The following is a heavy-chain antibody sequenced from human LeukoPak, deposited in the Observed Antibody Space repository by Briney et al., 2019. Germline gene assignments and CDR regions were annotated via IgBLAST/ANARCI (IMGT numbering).Heavy chain of an antibody. Sequence: PSETLSLTCTVSGGSISSYYWSWIRQPPGKGLEWIGYIYYSGSTNYNPSLKSRVTISVDTSKNQFSLKLSSVTAADTAVYYCARGLYYSNPIEYWGQGTLVTVSS. CDR2: IYYSGST. V-gene: IGHV4-59*01. CDR3: ARGLYYSNPIEY. J-gene: IGHJ4*02. D-gene: IGHD4-11*01. CDR1: GGSISSYY.